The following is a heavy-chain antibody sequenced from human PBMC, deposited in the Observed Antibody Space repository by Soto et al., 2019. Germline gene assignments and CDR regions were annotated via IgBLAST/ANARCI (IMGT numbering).Heavy chain of an antibody. D-gene: IGHD2-15*01. CDR2: INWNGGST. J-gene: IGHJ3*02. Sequence: GGSLRLSCVASGFTFSNYWMSWVRQAPGKGLEWVSGINWNGGSTGYADSVKGRFTISRDNSKNTLYLQMNSLRAEDTAVYYCARRSPSWAFDIWGQGTMVTV. CDR3: ARRSPSWAFDI. CDR1: GFTFSNYW. V-gene: IGHV3-20*04.